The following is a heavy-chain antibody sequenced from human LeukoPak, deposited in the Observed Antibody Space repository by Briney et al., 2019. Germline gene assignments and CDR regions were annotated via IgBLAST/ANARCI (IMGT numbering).Heavy chain of an antibody. J-gene: IGHJ5*02. CDR1: GFGFGDYV. CDR3: AREGVAGNWFDP. CDR2: IYSGGGT. D-gene: IGHD6-13*01. V-gene: IGHV3-66*01. Sequence: GGSLRLSCAASGFGFGDYVMTWVRQAPGKGLEWVSVIYSGGGTYYADSVKGRFTISRDNSKNTLYLQMNSLRAEDTAVYYCAREGVAGNWFDPWGQGTLVTVSS.